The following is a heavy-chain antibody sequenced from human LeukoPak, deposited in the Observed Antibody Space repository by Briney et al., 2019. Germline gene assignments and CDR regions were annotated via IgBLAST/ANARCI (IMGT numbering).Heavy chain of an antibody. CDR2: ISAGNGNT. V-gene: IGHV1-3*01. CDR3: ARAGRSSSWYENWFDP. J-gene: IGHJ5*02. CDR1: GYTFTSYA. Sequence: GASVKVSCKASGYTFTSYAMHWVRQAPGQRLEWMGWISAGNGNTKYSQKFQGRVTITRDTSASTAYMELSSLRSEDTAVYYCARAGRSSSWYENWFDPWGQGTLVTVSS. D-gene: IGHD6-13*01.